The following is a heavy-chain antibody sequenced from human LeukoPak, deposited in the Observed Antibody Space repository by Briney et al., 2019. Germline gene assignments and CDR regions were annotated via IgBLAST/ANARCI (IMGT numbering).Heavy chain of an antibody. CDR3: ARDTYGSISAADWFDP. CDR2: INHSGST. Sequence: SETLSLTCAVYGGSFSGYYWSWIRQPPGKGLEWIGEINHSGSTNYNPSLKSRVTISVDTSKNQFSLKLSSVTAADTAVYYCARDTYGSISAADWFDPWGQGTLVTVSS. CDR1: GGSFSGYY. J-gene: IGHJ5*02. V-gene: IGHV4-34*01. D-gene: IGHD3-10*01.